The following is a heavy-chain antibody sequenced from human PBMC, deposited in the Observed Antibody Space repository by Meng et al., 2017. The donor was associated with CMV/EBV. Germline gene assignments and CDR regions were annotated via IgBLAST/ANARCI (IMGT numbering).Heavy chain of an antibody. CDR3: ARKGPPWAYEY. J-gene: IGHJ4*02. CDR1: GGSVSSGSYY. V-gene: IGHV4-61*01. D-gene: IGHD2-21*01. Sequence: SETLSLTCTVSGGSVSSGSYYWSWIRQPPGKGLEWIGYIYYSGSTNYNPSLKSRVTISVDTSKNQFSLKLSSVTAADTAVYYCARKGPPWAYEYWGQGTLVTVSS. CDR2: IYYSGST.